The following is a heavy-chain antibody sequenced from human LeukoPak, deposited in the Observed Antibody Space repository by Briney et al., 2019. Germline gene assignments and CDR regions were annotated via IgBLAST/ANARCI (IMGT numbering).Heavy chain of an antibody. CDR2: IYTSGST. CDR3: ARTIVVVPAAILGFPFWWFDP. V-gene: IGHV4-61*02. Sequence: SETLSLTCTVSGGSISSGSYYWSWIRQPAGKGLEWIGRIYTSGSTNYNPSLKSRVTISVDTSKNQFSLKLSSVTAADTAVYYCARTIVVVPAAILGFPFWWFDPWGQGTLVTVSS. CDR1: GGSISSGSYY. J-gene: IGHJ5*02. D-gene: IGHD2-2*02.